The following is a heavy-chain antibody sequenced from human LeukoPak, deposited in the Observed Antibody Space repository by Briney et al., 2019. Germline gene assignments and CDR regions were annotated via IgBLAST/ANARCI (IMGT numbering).Heavy chain of an antibody. Sequence: GGSLRLSCAASGFTFSSYAMSWVRQAPGKGLEWVSAISGSGGSANYADSVKARFTISRDNSKNTLHLQMNSLRAEDTAVYYCAKGPSSYYYDSSDYSYFDSWGQGTLVTVSS. CDR2: ISGSGGSA. CDR1: GFTFSSYA. J-gene: IGHJ4*02. CDR3: AKGPSSYYYDSSDYSYFDS. V-gene: IGHV3-23*01. D-gene: IGHD3-22*01.